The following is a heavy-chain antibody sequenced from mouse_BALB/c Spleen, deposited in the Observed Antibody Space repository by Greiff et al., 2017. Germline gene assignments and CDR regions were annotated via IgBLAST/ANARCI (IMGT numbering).Heavy chain of an antibody. V-gene: IGHV5-17*02. J-gene: IGHJ2*01. Sequence: DVKLVESGGGLVQPGGSRKLSCAASGFTFSSFGMHWVRQAPEKGLEWVAYISSGSSTIYYADTVKGRFTISRDNPKNTLFLQMTSLRSEDTAMYYCARDGDYYYGSRLFDYWGQGTTLTVSS. CDR1: GFTFSSFG. CDR2: ISSGSSTI. CDR3: ARDGDYYYGSRLFDY. D-gene: IGHD1-1*01.